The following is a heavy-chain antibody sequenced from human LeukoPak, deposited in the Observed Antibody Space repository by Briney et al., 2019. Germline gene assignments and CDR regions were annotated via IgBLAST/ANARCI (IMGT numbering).Heavy chain of an antibody. J-gene: IGHJ3*02. V-gene: IGHV3-7*01. CDR3: ARDPAYGALDI. Sequence: GGSLRLSCEASGFTFSNSYMSWVRQAPGKGLEWVAIINPDGSQGSYVDSVKGRFAISRDYALNSLFLQMNSLSAEDTAVYYCARDPAYGALDIWGQGTTVTVSS. CDR1: GFTFSNSY. CDR2: INPDGSQG. D-gene: IGHD2-21*01.